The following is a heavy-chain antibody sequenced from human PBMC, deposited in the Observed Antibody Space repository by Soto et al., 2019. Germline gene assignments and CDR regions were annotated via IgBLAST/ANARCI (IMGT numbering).Heavy chain of an antibody. CDR1: GFTFTRYS. CDR3: ARESEDLTSNFDY. CDR2: ISSTTNYI. J-gene: IGHJ4*02. V-gene: IGHV3-21*06. Sequence: EVQLVESGGGLVKPGGSLRLSCAASGFTFTRYSMNWFRQAPGKGLEWVSSISSTTNYIYYGDSMKGRFTISRDNAKNSLYLEMNSQRAEDTAVYYWARESEDLTSNFDYWGQGTLVTVSS.